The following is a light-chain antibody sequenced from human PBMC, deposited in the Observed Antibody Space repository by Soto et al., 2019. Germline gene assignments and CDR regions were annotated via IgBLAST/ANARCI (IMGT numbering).Light chain of an antibody. CDR3: QQYGGSPLT. CDR1: QSVTSTY. Sequence: EIVLTQSPGTLSLSPGERATLSCRASQSVTSTYLAWYQQKPGQAPRLLIYGASNRATGIPDRFTVSGSGTDFTLTISRLEPEDFAVYYCQQYGGSPLTFGGGTKVEIK. CDR2: GAS. V-gene: IGKV3-20*01. J-gene: IGKJ4*01.